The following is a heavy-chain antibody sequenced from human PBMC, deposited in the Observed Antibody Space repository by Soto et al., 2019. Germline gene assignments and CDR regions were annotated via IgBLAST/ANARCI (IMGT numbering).Heavy chain of an antibody. CDR3: ARGDYDFWSGSPPYNWFDP. V-gene: IGHV3-30-3*01. CDR1: GFTFSSYA. Sequence: QVQLVESGGGVVQPGRSLRLSCAASGFTFSSYAMHWVRQAPGKGLEWVAVISYDGSNKYYADSVKGRFTISRDNSKNXLXXQLNSLRAENTAVYYCARGDYDFWSGSPPYNWFDPWGQGTLVTVSS. J-gene: IGHJ5*02. CDR2: ISYDGSNK. D-gene: IGHD3-3*01.